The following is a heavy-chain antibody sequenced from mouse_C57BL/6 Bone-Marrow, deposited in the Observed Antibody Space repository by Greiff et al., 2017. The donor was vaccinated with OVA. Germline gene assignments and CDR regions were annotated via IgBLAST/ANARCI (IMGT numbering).Heavy chain of an antibody. V-gene: IGHV5-6*01. CDR3: ASPYFAY. D-gene: IGHD6-5*01. CDR2: ISSGGSYT. Sequence: EVHLVESGGDLVKPGGSLKLSCAASGFTFSSYGMSWVRPTPDKRLEWVATISSGGSYTYYPDSVKGRFTSSRDNAKNTLYLQMSSLKSEDTAMYYCASPYFAYWGQGTLVTVSA. J-gene: IGHJ3*01. CDR1: GFTFSSYG.